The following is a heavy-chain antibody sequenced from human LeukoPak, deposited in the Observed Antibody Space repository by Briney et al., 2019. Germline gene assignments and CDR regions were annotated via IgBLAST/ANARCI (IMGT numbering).Heavy chain of an antibody. CDR3: ARDSRFRHVFWFFDL. J-gene: IGHJ2*01. V-gene: IGHV4-39*07. Sequence: PSETLSLTCTVSGGSISSSRFNWGWIRQTPGKGLEWIGTIYHNGDTYHNPSLKSRVTMSRDTSNNQFSLKLTSVIAADTAVYYCARDSRFRHVFWFFDLWGRGTLVTVSS. CDR2: IYHNGDT. CDR1: GGSISSSRFN.